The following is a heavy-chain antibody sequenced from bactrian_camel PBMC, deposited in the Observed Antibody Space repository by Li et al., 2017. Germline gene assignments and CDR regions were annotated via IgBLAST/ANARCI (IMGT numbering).Heavy chain of an antibody. J-gene: IGHJ4*01. CDR1: GLTAGSYY. V-gene: IGHV3S40*01. CDR3: AARSDDAYKY. CDR2: INSGGGCT. D-gene: IGHD1*01. Sequence: VQLVESGGGLVQPGGSLRLSCAASGLTAGSYYMSWVRQAPGKGLEWVSGINSGGGCTLYADSVKGRFTISRDNAKNTLYLQMNSLKPEDTAVYYCAARSDDAYKYWGQGTQVTVS.